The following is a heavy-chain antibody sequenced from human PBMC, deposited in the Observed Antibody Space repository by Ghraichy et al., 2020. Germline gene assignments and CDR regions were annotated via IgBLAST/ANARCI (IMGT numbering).Heavy chain of an antibody. D-gene: IGHD5-24*01. CDR3: ARSPRGYNNDY. CDR2: IYYSGST. CDR1: GGSISSYY. Sequence: ESLNISCTVSGGSISSYYWSWIRQPPGKGLEWIGYIYYSGSTNYNPSLKSRVTISVDTSKNQFSLKLSSVTAADTAVYYCARSPRGYNNDYWGQGTLVTVSS. J-gene: IGHJ4*02. V-gene: IGHV4-59*01.